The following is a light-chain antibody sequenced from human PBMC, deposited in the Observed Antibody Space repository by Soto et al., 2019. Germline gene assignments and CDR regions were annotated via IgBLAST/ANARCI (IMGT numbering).Light chain of an antibody. J-gene: IGLJ2*01. Sequence: QSALTQPASVSGSPGQSITISCTGTSSDVGGYNYVSWYQQHPGKAPKLMIYDVSNRPSGVSNRFSGSKSGNTASLTISGLQAEDEADYYCSSYTRSNTYVVLGGGTQLTVL. V-gene: IGLV2-14*03. CDR2: DVS. CDR1: SSDVGGYNY. CDR3: SSYTRSNTYVV.